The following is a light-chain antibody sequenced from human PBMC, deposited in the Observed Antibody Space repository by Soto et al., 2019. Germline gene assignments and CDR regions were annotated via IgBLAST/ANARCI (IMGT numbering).Light chain of an antibody. CDR3: CSYAGSSHVI. V-gene: IGLV2-11*01. CDR2: DVN. Sequence: QSALTQPRSVSGSPGQSVTISCTGTSSDVGGFNYVSWYQQHPGKAPKLMVYDVNKRPSGVPDRFSGSKSGNTASLTISGLQDEDEADYYCCSYAGSSHVIFGGGTKLTVL. CDR1: SSDVGGFNY. J-gene: IGLJ2*01.